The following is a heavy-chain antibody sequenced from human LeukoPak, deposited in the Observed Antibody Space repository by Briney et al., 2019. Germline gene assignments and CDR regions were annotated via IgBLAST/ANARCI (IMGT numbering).Heavy chain of an antibody. CDR3: AREREGYCSGGSCYPGGGLLEDY. J-gene: IGHJ4*02. CDR2: IIPIFGTA. D-gene: IGHD2-15*01. Sequence: SVKVSCKASGGTFSSYAISWVRQAPGQGLEWMGGIIPIFGTANYAQKFQGRVTITADESTSTAYMELSSLRSEDTAVYYCAREREGYCSGGSCYPGGGLLEDYWGQGTLVTVSS. V-gene: IGHV1-69*13. CDR1: GGTFSSYA.